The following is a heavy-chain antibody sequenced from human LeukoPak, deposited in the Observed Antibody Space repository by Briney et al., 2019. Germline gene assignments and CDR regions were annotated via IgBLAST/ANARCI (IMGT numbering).Heavy chain of an antibody. CDR2: LSGSGGST. J-gene: IGHJ4*02. D-gene: IGHD3-3*01. CDR3: AKDLTIFGVVLIVLEDDY. V-gene: IGHV3-23*01. CDR1: GFTFSSYA. Sequence: PGGSLRLSCAASGFTFSSYAMSWVRQAPGRGLEWVSTLSGSGGSTYYADSVKGRFTISRDNSKNTLYLQMNSLRAEDTAVYYCAKDLTIFGVVLIVLEDDYWGQGTLVTVSP.